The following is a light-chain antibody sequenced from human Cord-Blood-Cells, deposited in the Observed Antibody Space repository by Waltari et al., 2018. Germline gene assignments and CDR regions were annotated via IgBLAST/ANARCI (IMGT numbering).Light chain of an antibody. CDR3: QQLNSYPMYT. CDR2: AAS. Sequence: IQLTPSPSSLSASVGDRVTITCRASQGISSYLAWYQQKPGKAPKLLIYAASTVQSGVPSRFSGSGSGTDFTRTISSLQPEDFATYDCQQLNSYPMYTFGQGTKLEIK. CDR1: QGISSY. V-gene: IGKV1-9*01. J-gene: IGKJ2*01.